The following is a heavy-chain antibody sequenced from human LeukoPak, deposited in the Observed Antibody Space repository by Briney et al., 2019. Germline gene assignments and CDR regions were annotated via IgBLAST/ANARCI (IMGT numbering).Heavy chain of an antibody. CDR3: ASSCLVPRLSYSYFYGHV. V-gene: IGHV4-4*09. D-gene: IGHD5/OR15-5a*01. Sequence: SETLSLTSGVSVGSISIYYWRCIRPRPGKGVEWIGYIYSGGITYYNPLLRSSVTISVDSSKNQFSLHQHSVTDEHTPVLYCASSCLVPRLSYSYFYGHVLGAGTTLTVSS. CDR2: IYSGGIT. J-gene: IGHJ6*03. CDR1: VGSISIYY.